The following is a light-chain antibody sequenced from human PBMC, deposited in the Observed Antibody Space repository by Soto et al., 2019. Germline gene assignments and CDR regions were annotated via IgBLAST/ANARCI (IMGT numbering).Light chain of an antibody. J-gene: IGKJ2*01. V-gene: IGKV3-20*01. CDR1: QSVSSSY. CDR2: GAS. CDR3: RRYGGSPLYT. Sequence: EIVLTQSPGTLSLSPGERATLSCRASQSVSSSYLGWYQQKPGQAPRLLIYGASSRATGIPDRFSGSGSGQDFALAISRLEPEDFAVYCCRRYGGSPLYTFGQGTKLEIK.